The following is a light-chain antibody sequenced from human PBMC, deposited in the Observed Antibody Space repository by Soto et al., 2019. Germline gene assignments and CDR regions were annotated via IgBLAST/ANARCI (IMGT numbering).Light chain of an antibody. CDR1: QDISNY. Sequence: DIQMTQSPSSLSASVGDRVTITCQATQDISNYLNWYQQKLGRAPKLLIYAASNLETGVPSRFSGSGSGTDFTFTISSLQPEDVATYYCQQYDNLPPYTFGQGTKLEIK. J-gene: IGKJ2*01. CDR2: AAS. CDR3: QQYDNLPPYT. V-gene: IGKV1-33*01.